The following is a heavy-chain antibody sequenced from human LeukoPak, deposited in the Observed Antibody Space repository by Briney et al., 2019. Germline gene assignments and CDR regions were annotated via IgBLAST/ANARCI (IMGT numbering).Heavy chain of an antibody. Sequence: GGSLRLSCAASGFTFSSYSMNWVRQAPGKGLEWVSSISSSSSYIYYADSVKGRFTISRDNAKNSLYLQMNSLRAEDTAVYYCARGGPLPDILTGPDYYGMDVWGQGTTVTVS. CDR3: ARGGPLPDILTGPDYYGMDV. D-gene: IGHD3-9*01. CDR1: GFTFSSYS. J-gene: IGHJ6*02. V-gene: IGHV3-21*01. CDR2: ISSSSSYI.